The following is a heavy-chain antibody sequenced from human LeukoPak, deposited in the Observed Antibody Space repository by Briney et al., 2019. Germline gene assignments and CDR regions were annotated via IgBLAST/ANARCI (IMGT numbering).Heavy chain of an antibody. CDR1: GFTFDDYA. V-gene: IGHV3-23*01. CDR3: ARRAMPATRAVQNYFDP. D-gene: IGHD2-15*01. Sequence: GGSLRLSCAASGFTFDDYAMHWVRQAPGKGLEWVSGISGSGRSTYYIESVKGRFTISRDNSKNILYLQMNSLRTDDTALYYCARRAMPATRAVQNYFDPWGQGTLVTVSS. CDR2: ISGSGRST. J-gene: IGHJ5*02.